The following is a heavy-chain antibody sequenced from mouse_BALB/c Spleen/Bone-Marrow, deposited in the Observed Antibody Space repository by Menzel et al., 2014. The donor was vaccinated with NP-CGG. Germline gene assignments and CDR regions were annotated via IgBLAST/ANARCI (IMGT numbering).Heavy chain of an antibody. CDR1: GYSITSGYS. J-gene: IGHJ1*01. V-gene: IGHV3-1*02. CDR2: IHYSGST. D-gene: IGHD1-1*01. CDR3: ARRGSSSYWYFDV. Sequence: VQLQQSGPDLVKPFQSLSLPCTVTGYSITSGYSWHWIRQFPGNKLEWMGYIHYSGSTYYNPSLKSRISITRDTSKNQFFLQLNSVTTEDTATYYCARRGSSSYWYFDVWGAGTTVTVSS.